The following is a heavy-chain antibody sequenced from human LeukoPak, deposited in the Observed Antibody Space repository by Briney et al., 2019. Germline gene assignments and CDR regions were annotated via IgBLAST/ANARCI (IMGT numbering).Heavy chain of an antibody. CDR3: ARDRLRHFDP. D-gene: IGHD4-17*01. V-gene: IGHV4-59*13. CDR1: GGFISQEF. CDR2: IYNSGSA. Sequence: SETLSLTRTVSGGFISQEFWSWIRQPPGKGLEWIGYIYNSGSASYNPSLGSRVTMSVDTSKKQISLKLRSVTAADTATYYCARDRLRHFDPWGQGTLVTVSS. J-gene: IGHJ5*02.